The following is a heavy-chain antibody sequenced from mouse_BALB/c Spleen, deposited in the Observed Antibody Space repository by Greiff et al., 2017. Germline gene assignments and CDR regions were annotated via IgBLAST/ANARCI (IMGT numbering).Heavy chain of an antibody. CDR1: GFSLTSYG. D-gene: IGHD3-2*01. J-gene: IGHJ2*01. V-gene: IGHV2-9*02. Sequence: QVQLQQSGPGLVAPSQSLSITCTVSGFSLTSYGVHWVRQPPGKGLEWLGVIWAGGSTNYNSALMSRLSISKDNSKSQVFLKMNSLQTDDTAMYYCARGQLGLRRGYYFDYWGQGTTLTVSS. CDR3: ARGQLGLRRGYYFDY. CDR2: IWAGGST.